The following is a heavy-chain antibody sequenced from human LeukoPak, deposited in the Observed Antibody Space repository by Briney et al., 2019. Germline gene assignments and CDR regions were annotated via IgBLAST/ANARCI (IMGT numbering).Heavy chain of an antibody. CDR3: ARRAAAGNSDY. J-gene: IGHJ4*02. Sequence: SETLSLTCTVSGGSISSSSYYWGWIRQHPGKGLEWIGYIYYSGSTYYNPSLKSRVTISVDTSKNQFSLKLSSVTAADTAVYYCARRAAAGNSDYWGQGTLVTVSS. D-gene: IGHD6-13*01. CDR2: IYYSGST. V-gene: IGHV4-31*03. CDR1: GGSISSSSYY.